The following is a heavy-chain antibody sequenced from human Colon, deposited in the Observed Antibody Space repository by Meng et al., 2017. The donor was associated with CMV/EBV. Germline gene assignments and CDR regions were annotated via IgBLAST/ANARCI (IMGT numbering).Heavy chain of an antibody. CDR3: AREWRIMLFEVAPQLGYYYGMDV. Sequence: GESLKISCAASGFTFSNHEMHWVRQAPGKGLEWVAYISSSGSTIYYADSVKGRFTISRDNGKNSLYLQLNSLRAEDTAVYYCAREWRIMLFEVAPQLGYYYGMDVWGRGTTVTVSS. V-gene: IGHV3-48*03. J-gene: IGHJ6*02. CDR1: GFTFSNHE. CDR2: ISSSGSTI. D-gene: IGHD3/OR15-3a*01.